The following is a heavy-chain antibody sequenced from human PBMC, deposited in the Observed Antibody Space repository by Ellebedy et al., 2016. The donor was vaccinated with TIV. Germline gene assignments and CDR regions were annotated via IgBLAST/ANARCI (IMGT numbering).Heavy chain of an antibody. CDR2: INWNSARI. D-gene: IGHD3-3*01. J-gene: IGHJ4*02. CDR1: GFTFDDYA. CDR3: AKDVSPAPGGGGYYTN. V-gene: IGHV3-9*01. Sequence: SLKISCAASGFTFDDYAMHWVRQPPGMGLEWVSSINWNSARIDYEDSVKGRFTISRDNGKNSLYLQMSSLTAEDTAVYYCAKDVSPAPGGGGYYTNWGQGTLVTVSS.